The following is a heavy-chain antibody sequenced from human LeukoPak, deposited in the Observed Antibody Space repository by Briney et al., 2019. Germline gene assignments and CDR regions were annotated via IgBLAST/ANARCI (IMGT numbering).Heavy chain of an antibody. CDR2: INPNNGDK. CDR1: GYTFTAQY. CDR3: ASYPRSVPAPPFDY. J-gene: IGHJ4*02. Sequence: ASVMVSCKASGYTFTAQYMHWVRQAPGQGLEWMGWINPNNGDKKYAQNFLGRVTMTRDTSTTTAYMELRSLRSDDTAVYFCASYPRSVPAPPFDYWGQGTLVTVSS. V-gene: IGHV1-2*02. D-gene: IGHD3-10*02.